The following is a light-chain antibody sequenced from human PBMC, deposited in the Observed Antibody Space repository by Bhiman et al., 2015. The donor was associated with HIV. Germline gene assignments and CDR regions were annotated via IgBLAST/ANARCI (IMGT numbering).Light chain of an antibody. CDR1: NIGRQR. V-gene: IGLV3-21*02. Sequence: SYELTQAPSVSVASGQTARISCGGDNIGRQRVHWYQQKAGLAPVLIIFDETDRPSGIPERFSGSISGNTATLTITKAEAGDEADYFCQVWDGTTDVSVVFGGGTKLTVL. CDR3: QVWDGTTDVSVV. CDR2: DET. J-gene: IGLJ2*01.